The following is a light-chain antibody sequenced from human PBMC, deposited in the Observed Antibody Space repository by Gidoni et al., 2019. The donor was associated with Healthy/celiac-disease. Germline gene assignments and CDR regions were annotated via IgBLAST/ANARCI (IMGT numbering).Light chain of an antibody. CDR2: AAS. J-gene: IGKJ4*01. Sequence: DIQMTESTSSLSASVGDRVTITCRASQSSSSYLNWYQQKPGKAPKLLIYAASSLQSGVSSRFRGRGSGTDFTLTISSLQPEAFATYYCQQSYSTPHTCGGGTKVEIK. CDR1: QSSSSY. CDR3: QQSYSTPHT. V-gene: IGKV1-39*01.